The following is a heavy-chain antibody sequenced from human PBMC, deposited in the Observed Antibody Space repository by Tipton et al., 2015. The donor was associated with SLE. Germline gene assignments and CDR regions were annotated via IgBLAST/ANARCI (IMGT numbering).Heavy chain of an antibody. CDR3: ARDVSGYDDY. D-gene: IGHD5-12*01. CDR2: INHSGST. CDR1: GGSFSGYY. J-gene: IGHJ4*02. Sequence: TLSLTCAVYGGSFSGYYWSWIRQPPGKGLEWIGEINHSGSTNYNPSLKSRVTISVDTSKNQFPLKLSSVTAADTAVYYCARDVSGYDDYWGQGTLVTVSS. V-gene: IGHV4-34*01.